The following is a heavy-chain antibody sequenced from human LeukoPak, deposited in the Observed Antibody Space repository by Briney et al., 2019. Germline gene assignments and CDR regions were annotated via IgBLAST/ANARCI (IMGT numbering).Heavy chain of an antibody. J-gene: IGHJ4*02. CDR2: FDPEDGET. V-gene: IGHV1-24*01. CDR1: GYTLTELS. CDR3: ATGDAYCGGDCSLGY. Sequence: ASVKVSCKVSGYTLTELSMHWVRQAPGKGLEWMGGFDPEDGETIYAQKFQGRVTMTEDTSTDTAYMELSSLRSEDTAVYYCATGDAYCGGDCSLGYWGQGTLVTVSS. D-gene: IGHD2-21*02.